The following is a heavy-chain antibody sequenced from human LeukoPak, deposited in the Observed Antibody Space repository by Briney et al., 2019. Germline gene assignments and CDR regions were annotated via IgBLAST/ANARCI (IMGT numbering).Heavy chain of an antibody. CDR3: ARDVHCSGGSCYYYYYYYYMDV. Sequence: ASVKVSCKASGYTFTGYYMHWVRQAPGQGLEWMGWINPNSGGTNYAQKFQGRVTMTRDTSISTAYMELSRLRSDDTAVYYCARDVHCSGGSCYYYYYYYYMDVWGKGTTVTVSS. D-gene: IGHD2-15*01. V-gene: IGHV1-2*02. CDR1: GYTFTGYY. J-gene: IGHJ6*03. CDR2: INPNSGGT.